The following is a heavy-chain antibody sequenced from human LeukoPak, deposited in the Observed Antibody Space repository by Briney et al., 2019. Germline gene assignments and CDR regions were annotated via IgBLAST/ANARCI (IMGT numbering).Heavy chain of an antibody. V-gene: IGHV4-38-2*02. CDR2: IFHSGST. J-gene: IGHJ4*02. D-gene: IGHD4-23*01. CDR1: GYSISSGYY. Sequence: PSETLSLTCTVSGYSISSGYYWGWIRQPPGKGLEWIGSIFHSGSTYYNPSLKSRVTISVDTSKNQFSLKLSSVTAADTAVYYCASHYGGNSGRDYWGQGTLVTVSS. CDR3: ASHYGGNSGRDY.